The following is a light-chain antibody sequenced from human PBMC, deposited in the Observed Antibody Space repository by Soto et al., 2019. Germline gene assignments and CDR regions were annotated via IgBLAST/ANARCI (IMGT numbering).Light chain of an antibody. CDR2: KAS. CDR3: QQHANYPIT. J-gene: IGKJ4*01. V-gene: IGKV1-5*03. CDR1: RNIGSW. Sequence: DIQMTQSPSTLSASIGDRVTITCRASRNIGSWLAWYQQKAGNAPNLLIYKASTLETGVPSRFSGSASGTEFTLTISSLQPDDFATYYCQQHANYPITFGGGTKVEI.